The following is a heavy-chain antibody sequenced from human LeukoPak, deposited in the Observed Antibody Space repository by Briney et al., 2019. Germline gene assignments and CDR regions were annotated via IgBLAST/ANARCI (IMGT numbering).Heavy chain of an antibody. V-gene: IGHV1-2*02. CDR3: ARKALLYSGSYYWYFDL. Sequence: ASVKVSCKASGYTFTGYYMHWVRQAPGQGLEWMGWINPNSGGTNYAQKFQGRVTMTRDTSISTAYMELSRLRSDDTAVYYCARKALLYSGSYYWYFDLWGRGTLVTVSS. D-gene: IGHD1-26*01. CDR1: GYTFTGYY. CDR2: INPNSGGT. J-gene: IGHJ2*01.